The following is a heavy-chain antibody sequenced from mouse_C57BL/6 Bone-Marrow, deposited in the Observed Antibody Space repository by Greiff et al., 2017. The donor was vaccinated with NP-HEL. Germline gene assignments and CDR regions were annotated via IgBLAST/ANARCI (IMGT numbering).Heavy chain of an antibody. D-gene: IGHD1-1*01. V-gene: IGHV14-3*01. CDR3: AIEYYGSSPSYWYFDV. CDR2: IDPATGNT. Sequence: VQLQQSVAELVRPGASVKLSCTASGFNIKNTYMHWVKQRPEQGLEWIGRIDPATGNTKYAPTFQGKATITADKSSNTAYLQLSSLTSEDTAIYYCAIEYYGSSPSYWYFDVWGTGTTVTVSS. CDR1: GFNIKNTY. J-gene: IGHJ1*03.